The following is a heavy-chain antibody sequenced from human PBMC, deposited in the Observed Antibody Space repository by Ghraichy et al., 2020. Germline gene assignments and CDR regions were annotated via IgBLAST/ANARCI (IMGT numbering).Heavy chain of an antibody. D-gene: IGHD3-22*01. V-gene: IGHV2-70*11. CDR2: IDWDDDK. J-gene: IGHJ4*02. CDR3: ARIRVGDSSRYTFDY. Sequence: SGPTLVKPTQTLTLTCTFSGFSLSTSGMCVSWIRQPPGKALEWLARIDWDDDKYYSTSLKTRLTISKDTSKNQVVLTMTNMDPVDTATYYCARIRVGDSSRYTFDYWGQGTLVTVSS. CDR1: GFSLSTSGMC.